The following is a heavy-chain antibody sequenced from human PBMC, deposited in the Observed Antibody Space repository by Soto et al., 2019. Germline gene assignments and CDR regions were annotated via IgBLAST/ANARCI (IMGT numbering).Heavy chain of an antibody. V-gene: IGHV3-74*03. CDR1: GHTFSRHW. Sequence: PWESLRLAWAASGHTFSRHWMQWFSQAPGKGLVRVYHIGPDESNISQEDSVQGRFTTSRDNARHRLYLQMTSLRDEYTAIYYCVRANTWSFDYWGQGILVTVSS. D-gene: IGHD2-8*02. CDR2: IGPDESNI. J-gene: IGHJ4*02. CDR3: VRANTWSFDY.